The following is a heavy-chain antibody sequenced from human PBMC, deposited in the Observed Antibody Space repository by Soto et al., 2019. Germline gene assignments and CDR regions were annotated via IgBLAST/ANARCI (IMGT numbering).Heavy chain of an antibody. CDR2: IIPILGIA. CDR3: ASFPLDSGSYRDAFDI. J-gene: IGHJ3*02. V-gene: IGHV1-69*02. D-gene: IGHD1-26*01. Sequence: GASVKVSCKASGGTFSSYTISWVRPAPGQGLEWMGRIIPILGIANYAQKFQGRVTITADKSTSTAYMELSSLRSEDTAVYYCASFPLDSGSYRDAFDIWGQGTMVTV. CDR1: GGTFSSYT.